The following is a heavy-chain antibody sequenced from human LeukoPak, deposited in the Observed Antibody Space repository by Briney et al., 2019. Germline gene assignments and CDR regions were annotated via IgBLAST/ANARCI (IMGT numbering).Heavy chain of an antibody. J-gene: IGHJ4*02. V-gene: IGHV4-34*01. D-gene: IGHD3-10*01. CDR2: IHPSGSP. Sequence: SETLSLTRAIYDASFSGYYWSWIRQPPGKGLEWIGEIHPSGSPSYNPSLESRTIISVDASKNQFSLILNSVTAADTALYFCSRGGDASRAGKYWAKGPLAPVSS. CDR1: DASFSGYY. CDR3: SRGGDASRAGKY.